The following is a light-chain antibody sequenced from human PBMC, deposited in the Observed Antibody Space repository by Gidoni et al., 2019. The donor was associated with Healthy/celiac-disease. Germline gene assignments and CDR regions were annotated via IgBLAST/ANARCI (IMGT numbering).Light chain of an antibody. CDR2: EVS. CDR1: SSDVGGYNY. CDR3: SSYTSSSTQV. V-gene: IGLV2-14*01. Sequence: QSALTQPAPESGSPVQPITISCTGTSSDVGGYNYVSWYQQHPGKAPKLMIYEVSNRPSGVSNRFSGSKSGNTASLTISGLQAEDEADYYCSSYTSSSTQVFGGGTKLTVL. J-gene: IGLJ3*02.